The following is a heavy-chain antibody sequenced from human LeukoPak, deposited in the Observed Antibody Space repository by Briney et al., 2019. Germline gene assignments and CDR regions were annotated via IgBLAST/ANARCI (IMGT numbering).Heavy chain of an antibody. CDR3: ARGTNYDFWSGCYPLEYYYYGMDV. CDR2: MNPNSGNT. D-gene: IGHD3-3*01. Sequence: ASVKVSCKASGYTFTSYDINWVRQATGQGLEWMGWMNPNSGNTGYAQKFQGRVTMTRNTSISTAYMELSSLRSEDTAVYYCARGTNYDFWSGCYPLEYYYYGMDVWGQGTTVTVSS. CDR1: GYTFTSYD. V-gene: IGHV1-8*01. J-gene: IGHJ6*02.